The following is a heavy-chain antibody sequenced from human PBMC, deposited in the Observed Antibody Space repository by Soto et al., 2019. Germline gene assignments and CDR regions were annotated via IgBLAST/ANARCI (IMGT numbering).Heavy chain of an antibody. V-gene: IGHV3-30*18. CDR2: ISYDGSNK. CDR1: GFTFSSYG. Sequence: QVQLVESGGGVVQPGRSLRLSCAASGFTFSSYGMHWVRQAPGKGLEWVAVISYDGSNKYYADSVKGRFTISRDNYKNTLYQQMNSLIAEYTAVYDCAKDRIAAPSNYGMDGWGQGTTVTVSS. J-gene: IGHJ6*02. D-gene: IGHD6-13*01. CDR3: AKDRIAAPSNYGMDG.